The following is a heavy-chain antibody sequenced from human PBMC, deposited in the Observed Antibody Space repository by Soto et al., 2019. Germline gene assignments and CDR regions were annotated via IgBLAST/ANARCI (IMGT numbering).Heavy chain of an antibody. J-gene: IGHJ5*02. CDR1: GFSLSTSGVG. CDR3: AHRPASCISTSCQPNNRFDP. D-gene: IGHD2-2*01. V-gene: IGHV2-5*02. CDR2: IYWDDDK. Sequence: QITLKESGPTLVKPTQTLTLTCTFSGFSLSTSGVGVGWIRQPPGKALEWLALIYWDDDKRYSPSLKSRLTNPTATTKNQVVLTMTNMDPVDTATYSCAHRPASCISTSCQPNNRFDPWGQGTLVTVSS.